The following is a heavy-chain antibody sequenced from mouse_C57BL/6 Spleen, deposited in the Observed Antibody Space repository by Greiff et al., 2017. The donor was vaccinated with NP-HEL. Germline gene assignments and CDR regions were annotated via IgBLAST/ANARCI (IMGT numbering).Heavy chain of an antibody. Sequence: EVKLQESGPGLVKPSQTVFLTCTVTGISITTGNYRWSWIRQFPGNKLEWIGYIYYSGTITYNPSLTSRTTITRDTPKNQFFLEMNSLTAEDTATYYCARGGYPYGAMDYWGQGTSVTVSS. CDR1: GISITTGNYR. CDR2: IYYSGTI. CDR3: ARGGYPYGAMDY. V-gene: IGHV3-5*01. D-gene: IGHD1-1*01. J-gene: IGHJ4*01.